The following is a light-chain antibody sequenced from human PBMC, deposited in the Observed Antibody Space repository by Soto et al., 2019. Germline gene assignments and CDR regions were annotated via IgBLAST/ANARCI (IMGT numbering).Light chain of an antibody. CDR3: CSYGRSVV. CDR1: SNDVGTYNL. Sequence: QSALTQPASVSGSPGQSITISCTGISNDVGTYNLVSWYQHHPGKAPKLIIYEASKRPSGVPNRFSGSKSGNTASLTISGLHAEDEADYYCCSYGRSVVFGGGTKVPVL. J-gene: IGLJ2*01. CDR2: EAS. V-gene: IGLV2-23*01.